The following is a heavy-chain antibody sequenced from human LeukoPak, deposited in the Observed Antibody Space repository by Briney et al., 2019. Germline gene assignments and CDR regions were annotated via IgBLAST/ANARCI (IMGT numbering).Heavy chain of an antibody. V-gene: IGHV3-23*01. D-gene: IGHD3-3*01. CDR3: ARDPGVVAFHYFDF. J-gene: IGHJ4*02. CDR1: GFTFSSHA. Sequence: GGSLRLSCAASGFTFSSHAMAWVRQAPGKGLEWVSAIGGLGGSTYYGDSVRGRFTIPRDNSKNTVYLQMDSLRAEDTAVYYCARDPGVVAFHYFDFWGQGTRITVSS. CDR2: IGGLGGST.